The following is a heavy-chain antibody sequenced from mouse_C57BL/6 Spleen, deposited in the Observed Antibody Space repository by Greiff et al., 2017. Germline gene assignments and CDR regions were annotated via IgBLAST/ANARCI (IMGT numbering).Heavy chain of an antibody. D-gene: IGHD3-2*02. J-gene: IGHJ4*01. Sequence: VHLVESGPGLVAPSQSLSITCTVSGFSLTSYGVSWVRQPPGKGLEWLGVIWGDGSTNYHSALISRLSISKDNSKSQVFLKLNSLQTDDTATDYCAKPRAQALYYAMDYWGQGTSVTVSS. CDR1: GFSLTSYG. V-gene: IGHV2-3*01. CDR3: AKPRAQALYYAMDY. CDR2: IWGDGST.